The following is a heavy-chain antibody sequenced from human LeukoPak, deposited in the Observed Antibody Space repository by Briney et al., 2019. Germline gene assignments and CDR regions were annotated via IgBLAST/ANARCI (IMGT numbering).Heavy chain of an antibody. CDR3: ARGPSFDGSGSYYNCYFDY. CDR1: GFTFSSYA. J-gene: IGHJ4*02. Sequence: GGSLRLSCAASGFTFSSYAMHWVRQAPGKGLEYVSAISSNGGSTYYANSVKGRFTISRDNSKNTLYLQMGSLRAEDMAVYYCARGPSFDGSGSYYNCYFDYWGQGTLVTVSS. V-gene: IGHV3-64*01. CDR2: ISSNGGST. D-gene: IGHD3-10*01.